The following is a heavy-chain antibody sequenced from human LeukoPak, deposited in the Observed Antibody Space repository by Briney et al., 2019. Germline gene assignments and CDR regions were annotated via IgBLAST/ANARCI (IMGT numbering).Heavy chain of an antibody. CDR1: GFTFSSYE. V-gene: IGHV3-21*01. CDR3: ARDSQWLPTY. CDR2: ISSSSSYI. Sequence: GGSLRLSCAASGFTFSSYEMNWVRQAPGKGLEWVSSISSSSSYIYYADSVKGRFTISRDNAKNSLYLQMNSLRAEDTAVYYCARDSQWLPTYWGQGTLVTVSS. D-gene: IGHD6-19*01. J-gene: IGHJ4*02.